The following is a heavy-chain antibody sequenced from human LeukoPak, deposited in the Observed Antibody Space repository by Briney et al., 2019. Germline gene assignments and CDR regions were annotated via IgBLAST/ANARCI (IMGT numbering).Heavy chain of an antibody. CDR1: GYTFTSYG. Sequence: PEASVKVSCKASGYTFTSYGISWVRQAPGQGLESMGWISAYNGNTNYAQKLQGRVTMTTDTSTSTAYMELRSLRSDDTAVYYCARDWNTMVRGVIMSWFDPWGPGTLVTVSS. V-gene: IGHV1-18*01. J-gene: IGHJ5*02. D-gene: IGHD3-10*01. CDR2: ISAYNGNT. CDR3: ARDWNTMVRGVIMSWFDP.